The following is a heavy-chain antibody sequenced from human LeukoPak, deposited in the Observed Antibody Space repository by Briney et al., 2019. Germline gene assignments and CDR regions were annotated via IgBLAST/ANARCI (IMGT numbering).Heavy chain of an antibody. J-gene: IGHJ3*02. V-gene: IGHV3-23*01. D-gene: IGHD3-16*02. CDR2: ISGSGGST. Sequence: GGSLRLSCAASGFTFSSYAMSWVRQAPGKGLEWVSAISGSGGSTYYADSVKGRFTISRDNSKNTLYLQMNSLRAEDTAVYYCAKSVTITFGGVIGAFDIWGQGTMVTVSS. CDR3: AKSVTITFGGVIGAFDI. CDR1: GFTFSSYA.